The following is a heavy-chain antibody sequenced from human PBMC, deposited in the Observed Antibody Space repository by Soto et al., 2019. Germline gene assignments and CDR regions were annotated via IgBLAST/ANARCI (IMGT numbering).Heavy chain of an antibody. CDR3: ARDRTFYGSGSKGMDF. D-gene: IGHD3-10*01. Sequence: GESLKISCVTSGSTFSSYGMHWVRQAPGKGLEWLAIIRYDGSNKYYGDSVKGRFTISRDNSKNTLYLEMNSLRVEDTAVYYCARDRTFYGSGSKGMDFWGQGTTVTVS. CDR1: GSTFSSYG. V-gene: IGHV3-30*02. CDR2: IRYDGSNK. J-gene: IGHJ6*02.